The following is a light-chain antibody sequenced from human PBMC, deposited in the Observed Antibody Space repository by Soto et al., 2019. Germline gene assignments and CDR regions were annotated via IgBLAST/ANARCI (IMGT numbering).Light chain of an antibody. CDR1: QSLVYADGNTY. CDR2: KVF. J-gene: IGKJ2*01. Sequence: DVVMTQSPLSLPVTLGQSASISCTSSQSLVYADGNTYLNWLQQRPGQSPRRLIYKVFNRDSGVPDRFSGSASGSEFTLTISRVEAEDIGVYFCMQGTHWPYTFGQGTKLEIK. CDR3: MQGTHWPYT. V-gene: IGKV2-30*01.